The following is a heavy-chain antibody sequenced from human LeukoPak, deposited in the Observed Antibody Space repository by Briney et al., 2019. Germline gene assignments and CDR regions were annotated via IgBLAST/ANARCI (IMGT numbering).Heavy chain of an antibody. CDR3: AKGHGYCTSGNCNSAVDY. CDR2: IGGGGGST. CDR1: GFTLSHYA. D-gene: IGHD2-15*01. V-gene: IGHV3-23*01. Sequence: PGGSLRLSCSMSGFTLSHYAVSWVRQAPGKGLEWVSTIGGGGGSTDYTDSVKGRFTISRDNSKNTLYMQMNSLGAEDTAVYYCAKGHGYCTSGNCNSAVDYWGQGTLVTVSS. J-gene: IGHJ4*02.